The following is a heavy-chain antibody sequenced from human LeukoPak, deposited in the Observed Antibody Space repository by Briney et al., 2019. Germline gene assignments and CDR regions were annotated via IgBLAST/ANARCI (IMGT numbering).Heavy chain of an antibody. J-gene: IGHJ4*02. V-gene: IGHV3-53*01. D-gene: IGHD6-13*01. CDR3: ARVQAAGPFDY. CDR2: IYSGGST. Sequence: GGSLRLSCAASGFTVSSNYMSWVRQAPGKGLEWVSVIYSGGSTYYADSVKGRFTISRDNSKNTLYLQMNSLRAEDTAVYYCARVQAAGPFDYWGQGTLVTVSS. CDR1: GFTVSSNY.